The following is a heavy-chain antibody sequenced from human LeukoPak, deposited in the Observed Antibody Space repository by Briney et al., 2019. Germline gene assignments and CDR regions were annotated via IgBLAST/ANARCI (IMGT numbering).Heavy chain of an antibody. CDR1: GGSISSYY. Sequence: PSETLSLTCTVSGGSISSYYWSWTRQPAGKGLEWIGRIYTSGSTNYNPSLKSRVTMSVDTSKNQFSLKLSSVTAADTAVYYCAREGCSSTSCADYYFDYWGQGTLVTVSS. D-gene: IGHD2-2*01. CDR2: IYTSGST. J-gene: IGHJ4*02. V-gene: IGHV4-4*07. CDR3: AREGCSSTSCADYYFDY.